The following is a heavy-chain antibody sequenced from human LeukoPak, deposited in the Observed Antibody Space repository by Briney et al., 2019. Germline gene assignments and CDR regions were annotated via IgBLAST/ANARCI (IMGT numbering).Heavy chain of an antibody. CDR1: GYTFTGYY. CDR3: ARCLNGYCSSTSCYILY. J-gene: IGHJ4*02. Sequence: ASVKVSCKASGYTFTGYYMHWVRQAPGQGLEWMGWINPNSGGTNYAQKFQGRVTMTRDTSISTAYMELSRLRSDDTAVYYCARCLNGYCSSTSCYILYWGQGTLVTVSS. CDR2: INPNSGGT. D-gene: IGHD2-2*02. V-gene: IGHV1-2*02.